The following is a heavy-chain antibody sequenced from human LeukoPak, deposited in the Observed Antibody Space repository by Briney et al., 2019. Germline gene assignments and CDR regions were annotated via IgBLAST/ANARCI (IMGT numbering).Heavy chain of an antibody. CDR2: ISYDGSNK. CDR3: ASTLLWFGELIGASFDY. V-gene: IGHV3-30*03. CDR1: GFTFSSYG. Sequence: GGSLRLSCAASGFTFSSYGMHWVRQAPGKGLEWVAVISYDGSNKYYADSVKGRFTISRDSSKNTLYLQMNSLRAEDTAVYYCASTLLWFGELIGASFDYWGQGTLVTVSS. J-gene: IGHJ4*02. D-gene: IGHD3-10*01.